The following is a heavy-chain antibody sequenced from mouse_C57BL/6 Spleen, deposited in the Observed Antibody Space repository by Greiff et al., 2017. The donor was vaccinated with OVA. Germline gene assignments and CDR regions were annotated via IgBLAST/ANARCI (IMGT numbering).Heavy chain of an antibody. Sequence: QVQLQQSGAELVKPGASVKISCKASGYAFSSYWMNWVKQRPGKGLEWIGQIYPGDGDTNYNGKFKGKATLTADKSSSTAYMQLSSLTSEDSAVYFCARTGYYGSSYGGDYWGQGTTLTVSS. CDR3: ARTGYYGSSYGGDY. D-gene: IGHD1-1*01. V-gene: IGHV1-80*01. CDR2: IYPGDGDT. J-gene: IGHJ2*01. CDR1: GYAFSSYW.